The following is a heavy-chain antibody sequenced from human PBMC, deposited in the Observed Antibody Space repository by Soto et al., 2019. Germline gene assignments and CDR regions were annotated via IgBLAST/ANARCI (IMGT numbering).Heavy chain of an antibody. CDR3: ARGLRCSDGSCYSSFAGNFDY. Sequence: SVTVCCEASGGSFRSYSTNGLRQAPGQGLEWMAGIIPIFGTANYAQKFQSRVTITADESTSTAYMELSSLRSDDTAVYYCARGLRCSDGSCYSSFAGNFDYWGQGTMVTV. V-gene: IGHV1-69*13. CDR2: IIPIFGTA. CDR1: GGSFRSYS. D-gene: IGHD2-15*01. J-gene: IGHJ4*02.